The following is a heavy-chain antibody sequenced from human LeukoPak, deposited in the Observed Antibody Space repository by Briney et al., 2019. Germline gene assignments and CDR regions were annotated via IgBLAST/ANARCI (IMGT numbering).Heavy chain of an antibody. CDR1: GFTFSSYG. D-gene: IGHD2-21*02. CDR3: AKCMSGSGVCLNFDS. V-gene: IGHV3-33*06. Sequence: GGSLRLSCAASGFTFSSYGMHWVRQAPGKGLEWVAVIWYDGSNKYYADSVKGRFTISRDNSKNTLYLQINSLRAEDTAVYYCAKCMSGSGVCLNFDSWGQGILVTVSS. CDR2: IWYDGSNK. J-gene: IGHJ4*02.